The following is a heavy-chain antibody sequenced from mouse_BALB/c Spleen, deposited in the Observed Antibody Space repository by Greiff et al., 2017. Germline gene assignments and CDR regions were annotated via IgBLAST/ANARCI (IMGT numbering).Heavy chain of an antibody. D-gene: IGHD1-1*01. V-gene: IGHV14-1*02. CDR2: IDPENGNT. J-gene: IGHJ4*01. CDR3: ARGYGSSYAYAMDY. CDR1: GFNIKDYY. Sequence: VQLKESGAELVRPGALVKLSCKASGFNIKDYYMHWVKQRPEQGLEWIGWIDPENGNTIYDPKFQGKASITADTSSNTAYLQLSSLTSEDTAVYYCARGYGSSYAYAMDYWGQGTSVTVSS.